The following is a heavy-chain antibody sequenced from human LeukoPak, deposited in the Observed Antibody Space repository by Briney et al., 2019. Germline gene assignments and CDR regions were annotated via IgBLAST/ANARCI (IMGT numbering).Heavy chain of an antibody. CDR3: ARGHCSSTSCYLFDY. Sequence: QPGRSLRLSCAASGFIFSTYAMHWVRQAPGKGLEWVAVSNDGNQKYYADSVKGRFTISRDNSKNTLYLQMNSLRAEDTAVYYCARGHCSSTSCYLFDYWGQGTLVTVSS. CDR1: GFIFSTYA. CDR2: SNDGNQK. J-gene: IGHJ4*02. V-gene: IGHV3-30-3*01. D-gene: IGHD2-2*01.